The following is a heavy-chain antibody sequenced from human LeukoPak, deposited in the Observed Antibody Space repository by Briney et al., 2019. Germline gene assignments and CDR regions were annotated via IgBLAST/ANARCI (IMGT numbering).Heavy chain of an antibody. Sequence: PSQTLSLTCTVSGGSISSGGYYWSWIRQHPGKGLEWIGYIYYSGSTYYNPSLKSRFTISVDTSKNQFSLKLSSVTAADTAVYYCARYGGSGANWFDPWGQGTLVTVSS. CDR3: ARYGGSGANWFDP. V-gene: IGHV4-31*03. CDR1: GGSISSGGYY. CDR2: IYYSGST. D-gene: IGHD3-10*01. J-gene: IGHJ5*02.